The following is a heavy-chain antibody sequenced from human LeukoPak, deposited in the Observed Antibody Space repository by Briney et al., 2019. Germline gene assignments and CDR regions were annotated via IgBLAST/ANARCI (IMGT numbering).Heavy chain of an antibody. CDR3: AGSYSNYESYFDY. Sequence: PGGSLRLSCAASGFTFSSYWMSWVRQAPGKGLEWVANIKQDGSEKYYVDSVKGRFTISRDNAKNSLYLQMNSLRAEDTAVYYCAGSYSNYESYFDYWGQGTLVTVSS. D-gene: IGHD4-11*01. V-gene: IGHV3-7*01. CDR1: GFTFSSYW. J-gene: IGHJ4*02. CDR2: IKQDGSEK.